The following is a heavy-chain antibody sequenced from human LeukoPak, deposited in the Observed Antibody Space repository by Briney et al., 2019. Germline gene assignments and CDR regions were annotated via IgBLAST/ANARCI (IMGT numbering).Heavy chain of an antibody. Sequence: SVKVSCKASGGTFSSYTISWVRQAPGQGLEWMGGIIPIFGTANYAQKFQGRVTITADESTSTAYMELSSLRSEDTAVYYCARYYDFWSGYSAGSRTYNWFDPWGQGTLVTVSS. J-gene: IGHJ5*02. CDR3: ARYYDFWSGYSAGSRTYNWFDP. CDR2: IIPIFGTA. D-gene: IGHD3-3*01. V-gene: IGHV1-69*13. CDR1: GGTFSSYT.